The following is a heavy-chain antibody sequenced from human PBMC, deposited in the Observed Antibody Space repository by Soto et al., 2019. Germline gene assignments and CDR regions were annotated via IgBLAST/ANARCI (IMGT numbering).Heavy chain of an antibody. Sequence: GGSLRLSCAASGFTFSSYGMHWVRQAPGKGLEWVAVISYDGSNKYYADSVKGRFTISRDNSKNTLYLQMNSLRAEDTVVYYCATTNPTLEWLLPTDYWGQGTLVTVSS. CDR1: GFTFSSYG. D-gene: IGHD3-3*01. CDR3: ATTNPTLEWLLPTDY. J-gene: IGHJ4*02. V-gene: IGHV3-30*03. CDR2: ISYDGSNK.